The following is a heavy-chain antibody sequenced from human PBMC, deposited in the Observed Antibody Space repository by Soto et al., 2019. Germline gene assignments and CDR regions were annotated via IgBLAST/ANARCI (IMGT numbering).Heavy chain of an antibody. V-gene: IGHV1-2*04. Sequence: ASVKVSCKASGYTFTGYYMHWVRQAPGQGLEWMGWINPNSGGTNYAQKFQGWVTMTRDTSISTAYTEQSRLRSDDTAVYYCARLSRGYSYGLDAFDIWGQGTMVTV. J-gene: IGHJ3*02. CDR1: GYTFTGYY. CDR2: INPNSGGT. D-gene: IGHD5-18*01. CDR3: ARLSRGYSYGLDAFDI.